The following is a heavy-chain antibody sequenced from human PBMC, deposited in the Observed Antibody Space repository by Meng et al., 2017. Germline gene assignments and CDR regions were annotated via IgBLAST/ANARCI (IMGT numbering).Heavy chain of an antibody. V-gene: IGHV1-69*01. Sequence: QVQVVRSGPEGKKPGPWGKVSCKASVGTFSSYAISWVRQAPGQGLEWMGGIIPIFGTENYAQKFQGRVTITADESTSTAYMELSSLRSEDTAVYYCASNDGTGDRTGGDYWGQGTLVTVSS. CDR3: ASNDGTGDRTGGDY. D-gene: IGHD7-27*01. CDR2: IIPIFGTE. CDR1: VGTFSSYA. J-gene: IGHJ4*02.